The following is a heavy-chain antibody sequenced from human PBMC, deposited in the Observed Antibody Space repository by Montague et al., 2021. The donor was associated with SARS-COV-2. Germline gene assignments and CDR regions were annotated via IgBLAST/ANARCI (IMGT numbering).Heavy chain of an antibody. V-gene: IGHV3-21*01. CDR1: GFTFSSYD. D-gene: IGHD1-26*01. CDR3: ARVGIYYYYGMDV. Sequence: SLRLSCAASGFTFSSYDMNWCRRGGGQGLRWISYISSRSRYISYTDLVKGRFTISRDNAKNSLYLQMNSLRAEDTAVYYCARVGIYYYYGMDVWGQGTT. CDR2: ISSRSRYI. J-gene: IGHJ6*02.